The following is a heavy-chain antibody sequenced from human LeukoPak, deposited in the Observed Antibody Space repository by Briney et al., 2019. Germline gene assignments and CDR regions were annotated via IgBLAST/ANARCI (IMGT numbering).Heavy chain of an antibody. Sequence: NSSETLSLTCAVYGGSFSGYYWSWIRQPPGKGLEWIGEINHSGSTNYNPSLKSRVTISVDTSKNQFSLKLSSVTAADTAVYYCARVRSSSWFYYYYMDVWGKGTTVTVSS. V-gene: IGHV4-34*01. CDR1: GGSFSGYY. D-gene: IGHD6-13*01. CDR3: ARVRSSSWFYYYYMDV. J-gene: IGHJ6*03. CDR2: INHSGST.